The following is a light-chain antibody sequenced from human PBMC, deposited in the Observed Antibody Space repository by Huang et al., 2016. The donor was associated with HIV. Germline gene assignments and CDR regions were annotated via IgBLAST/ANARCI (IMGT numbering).Light chain of an antibody. J-gene: IGKJ3*01. CDR3: QQYDSLPRT. Sequence: DIQMTQSPSSLSASIGDRVTITCRASRHIYSYLNWYQHRPGKAPKLLIYDAANWEVGGPSRFSGSGSGRNFTLIISSLQPEDFATYYCQQYDSLPRTFGPGTKV. CDR1: RHIYSY. CDR2: DAA. V-gene: IGKV1-33*01.